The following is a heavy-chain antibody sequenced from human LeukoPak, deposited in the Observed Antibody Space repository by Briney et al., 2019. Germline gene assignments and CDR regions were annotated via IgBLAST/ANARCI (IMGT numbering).Heavy chain of an antibody. V-gene: IGHV3-23*01. CDR1: GFTFSSYG. CDR3: AKKLAAAVTWYMDV. D-gene: IGHD6-13*01. Sequence: TGGSLRLSCAASGFTFSSYGMSWVRQAPGKGLEWVSAISGSGGSTYYADSVKGRFTISRDNSKNTLYLQMNSLRAEDTAVYYCAKKLAAAVTWYMDVWGKGTTVTVSS. CDR2: ISGSGGST. J-gene: IGHJ6*03.